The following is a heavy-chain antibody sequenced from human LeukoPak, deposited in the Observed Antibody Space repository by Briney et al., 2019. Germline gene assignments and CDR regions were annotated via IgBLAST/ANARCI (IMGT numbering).Heavy chain of an antibody. V-gene: IGHV2-5*02. CDR3: AHNRITSSGSSETSWFDP. CDR1: GFSLPTRGVG. CDR2: IYWDDDK. D-gene: IGHD6-6*01. J-gene: IGHJ5*02. Sequence: SGPTLVNPTQTLTLTCTFSGFSLPTRGVGVGWIRQPPGKALEWLALIYWDDDKRYSPSLKSRLTITKDTSKNQVVLTMTNMDPVDTATYYCAHNRITSSGSSETSWFDPWGQGTLVTVSS.